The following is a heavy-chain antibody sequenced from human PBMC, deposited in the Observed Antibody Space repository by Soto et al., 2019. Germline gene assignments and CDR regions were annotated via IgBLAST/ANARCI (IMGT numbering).Heavy chain of an antibody. Sequence: PSETLSLTCAVYGGSFSGYYWSWICQPPGKGLEWIGEINHSGSTNYNPSLKSRVTISVDTSKNQFSLKLSSVTAADTAVYYCARGKLSDYVWGSYRYHFDYWGQGTVVTVSS. D-gene: IGHD3-16*02. CDR3: ARGKLSDYVWGSYRYHFDY. J-gene: IGHJ4*02. CDR1: GGSFSGYY. V-gene: IGHV4-34*01. CDR2: INHSGST.